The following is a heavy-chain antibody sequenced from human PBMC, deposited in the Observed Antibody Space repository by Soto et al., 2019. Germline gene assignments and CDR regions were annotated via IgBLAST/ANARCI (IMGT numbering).Heavy chain of an antibody. CDR2: ITYDGSNK. CDR3: AKDPKATGTHY. CDR1: GFTINTYG. J-gene: IGHJ4*02. Sequence: QVQLVESGGGVVQPGRSLRLSCAASGFTINTYGMHWVRQAPGKGLEWVSVITYDGSNKYYADSVKGRFSISRDNSRNTLYLQMYSLRAEDTAVYYCAKDPKATGTHYWGRGTLVTVSS. V-gene: IGHV3-30*18. D-gene: IGHD1-1*01.